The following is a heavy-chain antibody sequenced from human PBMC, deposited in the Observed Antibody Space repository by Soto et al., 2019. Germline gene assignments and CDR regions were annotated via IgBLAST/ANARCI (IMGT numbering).Heavy chain of an antibody. CDR1: GFTFSDYY. V-gene: IGHV3-11*01. D-gene: IGHD6-19*01. Sequence: QVQLVESGGGLVKPGGSLRLSCAASGFTFSDYYMNWIRQAPGKGPEWVSYISSSGDTIYYADSVKGRFTMSRDNAKNSLYVQMDSLRAEDTAVYYCARGGVAYTSGWGIDYWGQGTLVTVSS. CDR3: ARGGVAYTSGWGIDY. J-gene: IGHJ4*02. CDR2: ISSSGDTI.